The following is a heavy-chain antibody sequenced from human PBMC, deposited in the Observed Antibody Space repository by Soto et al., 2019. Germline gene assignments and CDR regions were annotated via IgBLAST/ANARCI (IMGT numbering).Heavy chain of an antibody. V-gene: IGHV3-33*06. J-gene: IGHJ4*01. D-gene: IGHD3-10*01. CDR3: AKVSMVNRRPPRNHFDY. Sequence: QPGGSLRLSCVASGFTFSVYGMHWVRQAPGKGLEWVAVIWYDGSNKYYADSVKGRFTMSRDNSKNSLYLQMNSLRAEDTAVYYCAKVSMVNRRPPRNHFDYWGQGILVTVSS. CDR2: IWYDGSNK. CDR1: GFTFSVYG.